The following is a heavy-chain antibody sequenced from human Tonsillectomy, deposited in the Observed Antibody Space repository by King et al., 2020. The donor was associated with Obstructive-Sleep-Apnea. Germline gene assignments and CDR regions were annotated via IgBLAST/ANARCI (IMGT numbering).Heavy chain of an antibody. CDR3: AKEGYYDSSGMGADAFDI. CDR1: GFTFSSFG. V-gene: IGHV3-30*02. CDR2: IEYDGSYE. D-gene: IGHD3-22*01. J-gene: IGHJ3*02. Sequence: QLVQSGGGVVQPGGSLRLSCAASGFTFSSFGMHWVLQAPGKGLEWLSFIEYDGSYEYYAYSVKGRFTIARDNSKNTLYLQMNSLRAEDTAVFYCAKEGYYDSSGMGADAFDIWGQGTMVTVSS.